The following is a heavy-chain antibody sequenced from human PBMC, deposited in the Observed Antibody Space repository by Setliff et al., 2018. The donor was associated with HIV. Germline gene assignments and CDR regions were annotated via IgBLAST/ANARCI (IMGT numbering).Heavy chain of an antibody. Sequence: SETLSLTCAVYGGSISSYYWSWIRQPAGKGLEWIGYIYYSGSTNYNPSLKSRVTISVDTSKNQFSLKLSSVTAADTAVYYCARSGRGRFGELFCFDYWGQGTLVTVSS. CDR2: IYYSGST. CDR1: GGSISSYY. CDR3: ARSGRGRFGELFCFDY. V-gene: IGHV4-59*01. J-gene: IGHJ4*02. D-gene: IGHD3-10*01.